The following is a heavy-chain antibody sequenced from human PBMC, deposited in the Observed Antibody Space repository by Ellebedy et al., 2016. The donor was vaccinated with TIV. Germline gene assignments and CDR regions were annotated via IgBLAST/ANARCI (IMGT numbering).Heavy chain of an antibody. CDR1: GFTFSTYA. J-gene: IGHJ3*02. Sequence: PGGSLRLSCVVSGFTFSTYAMRWFRQAPGKGLEWVSALTTGGVTFYADSVKGRFTISRDNSKNTLYLQMNSLRAEDTALYYCAKRRIVGSTKDAFDIWGQGTVVTVSS. V-gene: IGHV3-23*01. D-gene: IGHD1-26*01. CDR2: LTTGGVT. CDR3: AKRRIVGSTKDAFDI.